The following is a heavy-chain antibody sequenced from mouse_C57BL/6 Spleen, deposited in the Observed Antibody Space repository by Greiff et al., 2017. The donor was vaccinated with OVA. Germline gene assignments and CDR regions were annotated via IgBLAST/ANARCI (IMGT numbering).Heavy chain of an antibody. D-gene: IGHD2-4*01. V-gene: IGHV1-82*01. Sequence: QVQLQQSGPELVKPGASVKISCKASGYAFSSSWMNWVKQRPGKGLEWIGRIYPGDGDTNYKGKFKGKATLTADKSSSTAYMQLSSLTSEDSAVYFCARWIYDYDDWGQGTLVTVSA. CDR2: IYPGDGDT. J-gene: IGHJ3*01. CDR1: GYAFSSSW. CDR3: ARWIYDYDD.